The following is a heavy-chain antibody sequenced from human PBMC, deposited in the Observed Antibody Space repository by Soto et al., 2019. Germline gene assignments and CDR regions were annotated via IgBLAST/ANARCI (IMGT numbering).Heavy chain of an antibody. D-gene: IGHD2-15*01. V-gene: IGHV4-39*01. J-gene: IGHJ4*02. CDR3: ARHTPAISISDH. CDR2: IYYSGST. Sequence: SETLSLTGTVSGNSISSSSYYWGWFRQPPGKGLEWIGSIYYSGSTYYNPSLKSRVTISVDTSKNQFSLKLSSVTAADTAVYYCARHTPAISISDHWGQGTLVTVS. CDR1: GNSISSSSYY.